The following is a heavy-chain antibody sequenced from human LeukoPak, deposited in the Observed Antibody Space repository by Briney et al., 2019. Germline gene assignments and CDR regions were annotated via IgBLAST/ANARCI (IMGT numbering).Heavy chain of an antibody. Sequence: SETLSLTCTVSDDSITMYYWTWIRQPPGKGLEWIGEINHSGSTNYNPSLKSRVTMSVDTSKNQFSLKLSSVTAADTAVYYCARDVLAAPGTFDYWGQGALVTVSS. CDR1: DDSITMYY. V-gene: IGHV4-34*01. D-gene: IGHD6-13*01. CDR3: ARDVLAAPGTFDY. CDR2: INHSGST. J-gene: IGHJ4*02.